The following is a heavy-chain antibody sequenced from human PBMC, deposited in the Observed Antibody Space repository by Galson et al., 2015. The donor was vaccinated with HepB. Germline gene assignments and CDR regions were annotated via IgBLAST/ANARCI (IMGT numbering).Heavy chain of an antibody. CDR3: ARALPRRDFWSGHYYMDV. J-gene: IGHJ6*03. Sequence: GLEWVANIKQDGSEKYYVDSVKGRFTISRDNAKNSLYLQMNSLRAEDTAVYYCARALPRRDFWSGHYYMDVWGKGTTVTVSS. V-gene: IGHV3-7*01. CDR2: IKQDGSEK. D-gene: IGHD3-3*01.